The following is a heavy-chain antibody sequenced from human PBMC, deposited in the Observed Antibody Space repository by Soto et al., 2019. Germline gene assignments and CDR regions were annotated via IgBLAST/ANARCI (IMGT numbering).Heavy chain of an antibody. CDR2: ISAYNGNT. CDR1: GYSFTNYG. CDR3: SRDRGVAPPVAGNTHYYYYMDV. Sequence: QDQLVQSGVEVKKPGASVKVSCKASGYSFTNYGITWVRQAPGQGFEWMGWISAYNGNTNYAQKCQGRVSMTTDASTNTAYLELRSLRSDDTAVDYCSRDRGVAPPVAGNTHYYYYMDVWGKGTTVTVSS. V-gene: IGHV1-18*01. D-gene: IGHD6-19*01. J-gene: IGHJ6*03.